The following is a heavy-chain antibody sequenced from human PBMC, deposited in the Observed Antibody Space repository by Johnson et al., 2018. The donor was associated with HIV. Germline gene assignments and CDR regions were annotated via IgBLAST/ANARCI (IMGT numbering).Heavy chain of an antibody. CDR2: ISYDGSNK. CDR1: GFTFSSYA. CDR3: ARGGSIAASREAFDI. Sequence: QVQLVESGGGLIQPGGSLRLSCAASGFTFSSYAMHWVRQAPGKGLEWVAVISYDGSNKYYADSVKGRFTISRDNSKNTLYLQINSLRAEDKAVYYCARGGSIAASREAFDIWGQGTMVTVSS. J-gene: IGHJ3*02. D-gene: IGHD6-6*01. V-gene: IGHV3-30*04.